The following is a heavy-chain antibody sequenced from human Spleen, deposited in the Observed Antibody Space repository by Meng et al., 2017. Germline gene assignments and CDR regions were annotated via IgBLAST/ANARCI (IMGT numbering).Heavy chain of an antibody. Sequence: QLQVQESGPGLVKPSETLSLTCSVSGGSVSSSSFYWVWIRQSPGKGLEWIGSIGHSGFTYYTPSLDSRVTVSVDTSRSQFSLELTSVTAADTAVYYCVRSRAWVRTGFDPWGQGTLVTVSS. CDR1: GGSVSSSSFY. CDR3: VRSRAWVRTGFDP. J-gene: IGHJ5*02. D-gene: IGHD1/OR15-1a*01. CDR2: IGHSGFT. V-gene: IGHV4-39*01.